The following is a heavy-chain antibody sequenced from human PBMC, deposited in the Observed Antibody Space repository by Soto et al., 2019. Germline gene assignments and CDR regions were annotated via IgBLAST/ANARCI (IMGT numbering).Heavy chain of an antibody. CDR1: GSTFSSYA. V-gene: IGHV1-69*13. CDR3: ARDHRARYSGYDGYYYGMDV. CDR2: IIPIFGTA. D-gene: IGHD5-12*01. Sequence: SVKVSCKASGSTFSSYAISWVRQAPGQGLEWMGGIIPIFGTANYAQKFQGRVTITADESTSTAYMELSSLRSEDTAVCYCARDHRARYSGYDGYYYGMDVWGQGTTVTVSS. J-gene: IGHJ6*02.